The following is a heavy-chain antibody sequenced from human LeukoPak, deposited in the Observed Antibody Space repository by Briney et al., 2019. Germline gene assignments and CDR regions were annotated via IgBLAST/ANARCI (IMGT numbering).Heavy chain of an antibody. CDR3: ARLDYDFWSGYYGFDY. Sequence: PSETLSLTCAVSGYSISSGYYWGWIRQPPGKGLEWIGSIYHSGSTYYNPSLKSRVTISVDTSKNQFSLKLSSVTAADTAVYYCARLDYDFWSGYYGFDYWGQGTLVTVSS. CDR2: IYHSGST. J-gene: IGHJ4*02. CDR1: GYSISSGYY. V-gene: IGHV4-38-2*01. D-gene: IGHD3-3*01.